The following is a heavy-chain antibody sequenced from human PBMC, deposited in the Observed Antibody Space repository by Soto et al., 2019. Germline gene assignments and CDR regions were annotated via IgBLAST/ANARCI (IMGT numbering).Heavy chain of an antibody. CDR3: AREEIQYSSGWYVGDAFNI. CDR2: IKQDGSEK. CDR1: GFTFISYW. Sequence: PGGSLRLSCAASGFTFISYWMSWVRQAPGKGLEWVANIKQDGSEKYYVDSVKGRFTISRDNAKNSLYLQMNSLRAEDTAVYYCAREEIQYSSGWYVGDAFNIWGQGTMVTVSS. D-gene: IGHD6-19*01. J-gene: IGHJ3*02. V-gene: IGHV3-7*01.